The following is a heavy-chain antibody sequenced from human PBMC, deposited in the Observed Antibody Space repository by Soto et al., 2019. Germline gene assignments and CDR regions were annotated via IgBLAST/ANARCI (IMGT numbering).Heavy chain of an antibody. CDR3: ARRYSSGWYYYCYYGMDV. J-gene: IGHJ6*02. Sequence: SETLSLTCTVSGGSISSSSYYWGWIRQPPGKGLEWIGSIYYSGSTYYNPSLKSRVTISVDTSKNQFSLKLSSVTAADTAVYYCARRYSSGWYYYCYYGMDVWGQGTTVT. D-gene: IGHD6-19*01. V-gene: IGHV4-39*01. CDR1: GGSISSSSYY. CDR2: IYYSGST.